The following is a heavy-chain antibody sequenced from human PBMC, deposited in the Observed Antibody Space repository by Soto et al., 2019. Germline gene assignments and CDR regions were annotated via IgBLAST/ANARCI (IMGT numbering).Heavy chain of an antibody. CDR3: ARDVNYYDSSGPLGQFDY. CDR1: GYTFTSYA. J-gene: IGHJ4*02. D-gene: IGHD3-22*01. Sequence: ASVKVSCKASGYTFTSYAMHWVRQAPGQRLEWMGWINAGNGNTKYSQKFQGRVTITRDTSASTAYMELSSLRSEDTAVYYCARDVNYYDSSGPLGQFDYWGQGTLVTISS. V-gene: IGHV1-3*01. CDR2: INAGNGNT.